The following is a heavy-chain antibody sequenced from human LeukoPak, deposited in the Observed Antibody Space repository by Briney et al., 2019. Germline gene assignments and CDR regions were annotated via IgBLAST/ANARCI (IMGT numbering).Heavy chain of an antibody. CDR3: ARVLGDYCSGGSCYSDAFDI. CDR2: IYHGGST. D-gene: IGHD2-15*01. J-gene: IGHJ3*02. V-gene: IGHV4-4*02. Sequence: PSGTLSLTCAVSGGSISSSNWWSWVRPPPGKGLEWVGEIYHGGSTNYNPSLKSRVTISVDKSKNQFSLKLSSVTAADTAVYYCARVLGDYCSGGSCYSDAFDIWGQGTMVTVSS. CDR1: GGSISSSNW.